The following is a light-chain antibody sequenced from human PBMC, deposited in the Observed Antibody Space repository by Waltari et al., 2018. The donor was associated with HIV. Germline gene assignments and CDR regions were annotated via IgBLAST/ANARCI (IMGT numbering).Light chain of an antibody. CDR2: GAS. J-gene: IGKJ4*01. V-gene: IGKV3-20*01. CDR3: QQYDSSPGT. Sequence: ETVLTQSPGTLSLSPGERATLSCRASQNVGNDYLAWYQQRLGQAPRLLIYGASSRATGIPDRFSGSGSGTDFTLTISRLEPEDFAVYYCQQYDSSPGTFGGGTKVEIK. CDR1: QNVGNDY.